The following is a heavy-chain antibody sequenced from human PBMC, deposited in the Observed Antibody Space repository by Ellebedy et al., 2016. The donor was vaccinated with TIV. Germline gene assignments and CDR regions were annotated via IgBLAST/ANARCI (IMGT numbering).Heavy chain of an antibody. CDR2: IYSGGST. J-gene: IGHJ1*01. V-gene: IGHV3-66*02. D-gene: IGHD3-22*01. Sequence: PGGSLRLSCAASGFTVSSNYMSWVRQAPGKGLEWVSVIYSGGSTYYADSVKGRFTISRDNSKNTLYLQMNSLRAEDTAVYYCARGDSSGYSPRKYFQHWGQGTLVTVSS. CDR1: GFTVSSNY. CDR3: ARGDSSGYSPRKYFQH.